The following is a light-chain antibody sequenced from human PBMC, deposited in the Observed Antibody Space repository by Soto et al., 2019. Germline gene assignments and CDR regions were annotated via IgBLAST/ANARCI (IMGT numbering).Light chain of an antibody. V-gene: IGLV1-51*01. CDR2: DNN. CDR1: SSNIGNNY. Sequence: QSVLTQSPPVSAAPGQQVTISCSGSSSNIGNNYVSWYQQLPGTAPKLLIYDNNKRPSGIPDRFSGSKSGTSGTLDITGLQTGDEADYYCATWDGSLPGEVFGGGTQLTVL. J-gene: IGLJ2*01. CDR3: ATWDGSLPGEV.